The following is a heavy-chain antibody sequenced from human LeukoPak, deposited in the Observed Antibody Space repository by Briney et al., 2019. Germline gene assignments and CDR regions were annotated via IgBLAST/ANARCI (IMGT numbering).Heavy chain of an antibody. J-gene: IGHJ1*01. CDR1: GFTFSSFG. D-gene: IGHD6-13*01. CDR2: ISGSGGST. V-gene: IGHV3-23*01. CDR3: AKSSNSWTEYFQH. Sequence: GGSLTLSCAASGFTFSSFGMHWVRQAPGKGLEWVSAISGSGGSTYSADSVKGRFAISRDNSRNTLYLQMNSLRAEDTAVYYCAKSSNSWTEYFQHWGQGTLVTVSS.